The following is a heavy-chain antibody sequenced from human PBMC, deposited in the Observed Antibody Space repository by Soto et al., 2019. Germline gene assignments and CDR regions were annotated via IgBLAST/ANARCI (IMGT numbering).Heavy chain of an antibody. Sequence: QVQLVQSGAEVKKPGSSVKVSCKASGGTFSSYAISWVRQAPGQGLEWMGGIIPISGTANYAQKFQGRVTITADESMSTVYMGLSSLRSEDTAVYFCARSQGSSTSLEISSYYSYGMAVWGQGTTVTVSS. D-gene: IGHD2-2*01. V-gene: IGHV1-69*01. CDR2: IIPISGTA. CDR3: ARSQGSSTSLEISSYYSYGMAV. J-gene: IGHJ6*02. CDR1: GGTFSSYA.